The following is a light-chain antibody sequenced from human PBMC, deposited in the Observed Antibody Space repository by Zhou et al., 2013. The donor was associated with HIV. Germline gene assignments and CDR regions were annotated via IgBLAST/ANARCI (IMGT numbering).Light chain of an antibody. V-gene: IGKV3-11*01. J-gene: IGKJ1*01. CDR2: NAS. Sequence: EIVLTQSPATLSLSPGERATLSCRASQNINIYLAWYQQKPGQAPRLLIFNASNRATGIPARFSGSGSGTDFTLTIDRLEPEDFAVYYCQQYASSPRTFGQGTRVDIK. CDR1: QNINIY. CDR3: QQYASSPRT.